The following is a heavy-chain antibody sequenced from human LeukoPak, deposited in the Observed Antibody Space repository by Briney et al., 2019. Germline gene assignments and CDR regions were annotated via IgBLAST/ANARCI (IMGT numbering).Heavy chain of an antibody. CDR2: IIPIFGTA. CDR3: ARRIDPHLYYFDY. CDR1: GYTFTGYY. V-gene: IGHV1-69*06. J-gene: IGHJ4*02. Sequence: SVKVSCKASGYTFTGYYMHWVRQAPGQGLEWMGGIIPIFGTANYAQKFQGRVTITADKSTSTAYMELSSLRSEDTAVYYCARRIDPHLYYFDYWGQGTLVTVSS. D-gene: IGHD2-21*01.